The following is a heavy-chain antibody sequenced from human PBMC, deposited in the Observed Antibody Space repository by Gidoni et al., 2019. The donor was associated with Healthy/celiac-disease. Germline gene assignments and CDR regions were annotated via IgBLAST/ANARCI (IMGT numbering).Heavy chain of an antibody. CDR2: IYPGDSDT. J-gene: IGHJ2*01. CDR3: ARHLTAAGHYWYFDL. Sequence: EVQLVQSGAEVKKPGESLKISCRGSGYSSTSYWIGWVRQVPGKGLEWMGIIYPGDSDTRYSPSFQGQVTISADKSISTAYLQWSSLKASDTAMYYCARHLTAAGHYWYFDLWGRGTLVTVSS. CDR1: GYSSTSYW. D-gene: IGHD6-13*01. V-gene: IGHV5-51*01.